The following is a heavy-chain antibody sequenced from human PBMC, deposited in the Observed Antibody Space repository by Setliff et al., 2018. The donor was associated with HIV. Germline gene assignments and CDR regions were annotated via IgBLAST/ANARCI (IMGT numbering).Heavy chain of an antibody. CDR1: SVSFSSYS. D-gene: IGHD3-16*01. J-gene: IGHJ4*02. CDR3: ARANNDYLYLDY. V-gene: IGHV4-59*01. Sequence: SETLSLTCTVSSVSFSSYSWTWIRQPPGKGLEWIGYIYFTGVPKYSPSLKSRVSMSEDTSKSQFSLKLTSVTAADTAVYYCARANNDYLYLDYWGQGALVTV. CDR2: IYFTGVP.